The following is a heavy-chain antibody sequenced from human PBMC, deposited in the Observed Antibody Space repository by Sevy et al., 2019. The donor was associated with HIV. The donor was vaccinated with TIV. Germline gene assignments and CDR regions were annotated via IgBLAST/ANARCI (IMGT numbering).Heavy chain of an antibody. CDR2: IRSKAYGGTT. D-gene: IGHD5-18*01. V-gene: IGHV3-49*03. Sequence: GGSLRLSCTASGFTFGDYAMSWFRQAPGKGLEWVGFIRSKAYGGTTEYATSVKGRFTIPRDDSKSIAYLQMNSLKTKATAVYYCNRVDTAMVKDKDVWGQGTTVTVSS. J-gene: IGHJ6*02. CDR3: NRVDTAMVKDKDV. CDR1: GFTFGDYA.